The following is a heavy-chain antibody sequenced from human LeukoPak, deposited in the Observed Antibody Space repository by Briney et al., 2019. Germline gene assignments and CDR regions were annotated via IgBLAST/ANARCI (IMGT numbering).Heavy chain of an antibody. Sequence: GGSLRLSCAASGFTFSSYGMHWVRQAPGKGLEWVAFIRYDGGNKYYADSVKGRFTISRDKSKNTLYLQMNSLRAEDTAVYYCAKGVVWEPRDYFDYWGQGTLVTVSS. D-gene: IGHD2-8*02. J-gene: IGHJ4*02. CDR2: IRYDGGNK. CDR1: GFTFSSYG. V-gene: IGHV3-30*02. CDR3: AKGVVWEPRDYFDY.